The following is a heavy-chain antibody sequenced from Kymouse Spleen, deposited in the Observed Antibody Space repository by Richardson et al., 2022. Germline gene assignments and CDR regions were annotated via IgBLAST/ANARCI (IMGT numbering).Heavy chain of an antibody. CDR1: GFTFSSYG. CDR3: AKEGSIAARGFDY. Sequence: QVQLVESGGGVVQPGRSLRLSCAASGFTFSSYGMHWVRQAPGKGLEWVAVISYDGSNKYYADSVKGRFTISRDNSKNTLYLQMNSLRAEDTAVYYCAKEGSIAARGFDYWGQGTLVTVSS. V-gene: IGHV3-30*18. D-gene: IGHD6-6*01. CDR2: ISYDGSNK. J-gene: IGHJ4*02.